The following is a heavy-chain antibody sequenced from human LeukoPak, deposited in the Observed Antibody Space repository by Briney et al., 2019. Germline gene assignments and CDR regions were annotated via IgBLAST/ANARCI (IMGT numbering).Heavy chain of an antibody. CDR2: IYSGGST. Sequence: GGSLRLSCAASGFTFSSSAMSWVRQVPGKGLEWVSVIYSGGSTYYADSVKGRFTISRDNSKNTLYLQMNSLRAEDTAVYYCARARYDFWSGYSYYFDYWGQGTLVTVSS. CDR1: GFTFSSSA. J-gene: IGHJ4*02. D-gene: IGHD3-3*01. V-gene: IGHV3-53*01. CDR3: ARARYDFWSGYSYYFDY.